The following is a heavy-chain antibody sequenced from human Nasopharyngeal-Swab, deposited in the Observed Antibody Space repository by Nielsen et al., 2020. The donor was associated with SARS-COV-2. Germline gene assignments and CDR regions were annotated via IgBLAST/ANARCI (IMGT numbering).Heavy chain of an antibody. CDR1: GYTFTSYD. V-gene: IGHV1-8*01. J-gene: IGHJ4*02. Sequence: ASVKVSCKASGYTFTSYDINWVRQATGQGLEWMGWMNPNSGNTGYAQKFQGRVTMTRNTSISTAYMELSSLRSEETAVYYCARGFVWLGAEMVDYWGQGTLVTVSS. CDR2: MNPNSGNT. CDR3: ARGFVWLGAEMVDY. D-gene: IGHD6-19*01.